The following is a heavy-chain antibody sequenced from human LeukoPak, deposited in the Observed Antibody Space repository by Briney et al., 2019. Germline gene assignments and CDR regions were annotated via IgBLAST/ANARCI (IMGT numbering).Heavy chain of an antibody. Sequence: PSETLSLTCTVSGGSISSYYWSWIRQPPGKGLEWIGYIYYSGSTNYNPSLKSRVTISVDTSKNQFSLKLSSVTAADTAVYYCARGRGYDPVVFYFDFWVQGTLVTVSS. CDR1: GGSISSYY. J-gene: IGHJ4*02. D-gene: IGHD5-12*01. V-gene: IGHV4-59*01. CDR3: ARGRGYDPVVFYFDF. CDR2: IYYSGST.